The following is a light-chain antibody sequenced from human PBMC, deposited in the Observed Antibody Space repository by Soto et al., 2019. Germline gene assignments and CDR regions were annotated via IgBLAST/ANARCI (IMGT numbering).Light chain of an antibody. J-gene: IGLJ1*01. CDR2: DVI. CDR3: NSFTTSSTYV. V-gene: IGLV2-14*03. CDR1: TSDVGRYNY. Sequence: QSVLTQPASVSGSPGQSISISCTGTTSDVGRYNYVSWYQQHPGKAPKLMIYDVIYRPSWVSNRFSGSKSGITASLTISGLQAEDEADYYCNSFTTSSTYVFGTGTKVTVL.